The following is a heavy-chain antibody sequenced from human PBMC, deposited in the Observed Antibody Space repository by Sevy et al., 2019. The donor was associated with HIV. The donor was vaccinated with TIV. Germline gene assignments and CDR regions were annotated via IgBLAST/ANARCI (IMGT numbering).Heavy chain of an antibody. J-gene: IGHJ4*02. CDR1: GGSFSGYY. D-gene: IGHD5-12*01. CDR2: INHSGST. CDR3: ARRGRRDGYNYVFGFDY. Sequence: SETLSLTCAVYGGSFSGYYWSWIRQPPGKGLEWIGEINHSGSTNYNPSLKSRVTISVDTSKNQFSLKLSSVTAADTAVYYCARRGRRDGYNYVFGFDYWGQRTLVTVSS. V-gene: IGHV4-34*01.